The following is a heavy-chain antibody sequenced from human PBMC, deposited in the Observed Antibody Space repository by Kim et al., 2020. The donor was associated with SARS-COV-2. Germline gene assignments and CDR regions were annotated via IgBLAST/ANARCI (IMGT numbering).Heavy chain of an antibody. CDR1: GFAFSSYA. CDR2: ISRGGGNK. J-gene: IGHJ6*01. D-gene: IGHD2-21*02. CDR3: AIIGDMGDDTYYYYYGM. V-gene: IGHV3-23*01. Sequence: GGSLRLSCAASGFAFSSYALSWFRQAPGKGLEWVSHISRGGGNKYYAYSVRGGFTISSDNVKHTLSLQMNSLSDEDTAQYYSAIIGDMGDDTYYYYYGM.